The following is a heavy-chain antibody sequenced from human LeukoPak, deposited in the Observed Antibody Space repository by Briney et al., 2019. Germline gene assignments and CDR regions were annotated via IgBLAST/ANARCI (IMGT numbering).Heavy chain of an antibody. V-gene: IGHV3-48*04. CDR3: TRSGDGAFDN. CDR1: GFNFSVYA. J-gene: IGHJ3*02. D-gene: IGHD3-10*01. Sequence: GGSPRLSCAASGFNFSVYAMNWVRQTPGKGLEWVSYMSYSSETTHYADSVKGRFTISRDNTKNSLYLQMNSLRADDTAVYYCTRSGDGAFDNWGPGTMVTVSS. CDR2: MSYSSETT.